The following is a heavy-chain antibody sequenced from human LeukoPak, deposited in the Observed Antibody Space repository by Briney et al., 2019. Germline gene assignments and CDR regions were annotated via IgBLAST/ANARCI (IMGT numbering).Heavy chain of an antibody. CDR1: GFTFSSYA. CDR3: ARDTAGNDY. V-gene: IGHV3-7*01. J-gene: IGHJ4*02. D-gene: IGHD6-19*01. Sequence: PGRSLRLSCAASGFTFSSYAMHWVRQAPGKGLEWVANIKQDGSEKYYVDSVKGRFTISRDNAKNSLYLQMNSLRAEDTAVYYCARDTAGNDYWGQGTLVTVSS. CDR2: IKQDGSEK.